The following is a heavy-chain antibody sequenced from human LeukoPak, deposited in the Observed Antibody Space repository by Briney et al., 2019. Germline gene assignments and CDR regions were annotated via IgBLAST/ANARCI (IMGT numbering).Heavy chain of an antibody. Sequence: GGSLRVSCVASGFTFNGYVMRWVRQAPGKGLEWVSGISESGDIKIYAESVKGRFTISRDNSKNTLYLQMNSLRVEDTAIYYCTQVNGGAAIDTKYFQHWGPGTLVTASS. CDR1: GFTFNGYV. CDR2: ISESGDIK. J-gene: IGHJ1*01. CDR3: TQVNGGAAIDTKYFQH. V-gene: IGHV3-23*01. D-gene: IGHD6-25*01.